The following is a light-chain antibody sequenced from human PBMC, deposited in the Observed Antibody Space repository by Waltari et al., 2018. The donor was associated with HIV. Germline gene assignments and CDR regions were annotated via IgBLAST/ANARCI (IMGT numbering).Light chain of an antibody. V-gene: IGLV3-1*01. CDR2: EDT. J-gene: IGLJ3*02. CDR3: QAWDTSVWV. Sequence: SYELTQSPSLSVSPGQTASITCSGDKLGDQYACWYQQKPGQSHVLVIYEDTKRPSGIPERFSGSSSGNTATLTIRGTQAVDAADYYCQAWDTSVWVFGGGTKLTVL. CDR1: KLGDQY.